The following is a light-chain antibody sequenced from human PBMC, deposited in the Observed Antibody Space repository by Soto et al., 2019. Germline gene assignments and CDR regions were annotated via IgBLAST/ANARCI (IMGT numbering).Light chain of an antibody. CDR2: KAS. CDR3: QQYDRYPVP. CDR1: QSISSW. J-gene: IGKJ4*01. V-gene: IGKV1-5*03. Sequence: DSQMTQSPSTLAASVGDRVTITCRASQSISSWLAWYQQKPGKAPKLLIYKASLLQSGVPSRFSGSGSGTEFTLTISSLQPEDFATYYCQQYDRYPVPFGGGTKVEVK.